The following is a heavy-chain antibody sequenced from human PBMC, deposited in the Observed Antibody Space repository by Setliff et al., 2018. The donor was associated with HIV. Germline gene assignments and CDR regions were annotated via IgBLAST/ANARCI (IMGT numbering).Heavy chain of an antibody. J-gene: IGHJ3*02. CDR1: GGTFSGYA. Sequence: ASVKVSCKTFGGTFSGYAIHWVRQAPGQGLEWMGGIIPIVGQTNYAQKFQGRFTITADTSTNTAFMELTSLTSEDTAFYYCARAYRPRALDIWGQGTMVTVSS. CDR3: ARAYRPRALDI. CDR2: IIPIVGQT. V-gene: IGHV1-69*10. D-gene: IGHD1-26*01.